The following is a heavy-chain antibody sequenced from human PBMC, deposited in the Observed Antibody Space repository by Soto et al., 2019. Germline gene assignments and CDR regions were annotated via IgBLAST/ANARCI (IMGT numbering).Heavy chain of an antibody. Sequence: PSETLSLTCTVSGGSINTFYWSWVRQPAGKGLKWIGRIFSSGSTSFNPSLECRVAMSVDTSKNHFSLNLSSVTAADMAVYYCAREGSYSAYNFAHGIQLWSFDFWGQGALVTVSS. D-gene: IGHD5-18*01. J-gene: IGHJ4*02. CDR2: IFSSGST. CDR3: AREGSYSAYNFAHGIQLWSFDF. V-gene: IGHV4-4*07. CDR1: GGSINTFY.